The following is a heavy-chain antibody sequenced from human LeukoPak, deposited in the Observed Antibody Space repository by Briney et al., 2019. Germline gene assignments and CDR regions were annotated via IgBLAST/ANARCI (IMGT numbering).Heavy chain of an antibody. J-gene: IGHJ3*02. CDR3: ARVVAVAGRAFDI. CDR2: VSSSSSYT. D-gene: IGHD6-19*01. Sequence: KPGGSLRLSCAASGFTFSSYSMNWVRQAPGKGLEWVSSVSSSSSYTYYADSVKGRFTISRDNAKNSLYLQMNSLRAEDTAVYYCARVVAVAGRAFDIWGQGTMVTVSS. V-gene: IGHV3-21*01. CDR1: GFTFSSYS.